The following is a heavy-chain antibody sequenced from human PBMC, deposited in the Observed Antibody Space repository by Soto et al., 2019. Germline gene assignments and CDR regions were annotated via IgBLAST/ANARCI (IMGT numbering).Heavy chain of an antibody. Sequence: QVQLQESGPGLVKPSETLSLTCTVSGGSVSSGSYYWSWIRQPPGKGLEWIGHIYYSGSTNYNPSLKSRVTISVDTSKNQFSLKLSSVTAADTAVYYCARGKAVSGWYWFDPWGQGTLVTVSS. J-gene: IGHJ5*02. D-gene: IGHD6-19*01. CDR3: ARGKAVSGWYWFDP. CDR2: IYYSGST. CDR1: GGSVSSGSYY. V-gene: IGHV4-61*01.